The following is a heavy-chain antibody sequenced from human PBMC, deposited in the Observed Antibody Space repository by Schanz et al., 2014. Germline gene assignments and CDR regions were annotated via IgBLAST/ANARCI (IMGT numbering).Heavy chain of an antibody. D-gene: IGHD3-3*01. CDR3: ARFLARYQYYGVDV. Sequence: EGQLVESGGGLVQPGGSLRLSCATSGFTFITYTMNWVRQTPGKGLEWVSFISSSSSYISYADSVKGRFSISRDNGETSVYLQINSLRVEDTAVYYCARFLARYQYYGVDVWGQGTTVIVSS. V-gene: IGHV3-21*04. J-gene: IGHJ6*02. CDR2: ISSSSSYI. CDR1: GFTFITYT.